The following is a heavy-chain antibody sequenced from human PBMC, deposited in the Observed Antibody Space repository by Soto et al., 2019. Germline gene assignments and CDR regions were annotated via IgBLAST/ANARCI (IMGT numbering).Heavy chain of an antibody. V-gene: IGHV1-69*01. Sequence: SVKVSCKASGGTFSSYAISWVRQAPGQGLEWMGGSIPIFGTANYAQKFQGRVTITADESTSTAYMELSSLRSEDTAVYYCARRMNSYDSSGYSRWGLDPFDIWGQGTMVTFSS. D-gene: IGHD3-22*01. CDR1: GGTFSSYA. CDR3: ARRMNSYDSSGYSRWGLDPFDI. CDR2: SIPIFGTA. J-gene: IGHJ3*02.